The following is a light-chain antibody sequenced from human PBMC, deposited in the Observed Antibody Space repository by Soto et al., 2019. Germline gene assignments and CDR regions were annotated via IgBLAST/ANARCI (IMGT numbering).Light chain of an antibody. J-gene: IGKJ4*01. Sequence: EIVMTQSPATLSVSPGERATLSCRASQSVSSNLAWYQQKPGQAPRLLIYGASTRATGIPARFSGSGSGTEFTLTISRLQSEDFAVYYCQQYNNLPRALTFGGGTKVEIK. CDR2: GAS. V-gene: IGKV3-15*01. CDR1: QSVSSN. CDR3: QQYNNLPRALT.